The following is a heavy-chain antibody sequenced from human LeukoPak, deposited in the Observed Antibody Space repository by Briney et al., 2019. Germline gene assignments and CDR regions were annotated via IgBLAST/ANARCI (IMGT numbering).Heavy chain of an antibody. CDR1: GFTFSTYT. Sequence: ASVKVSCKASGFTFSTYTLNWVRQAPGKGLEWISYISIGGSTIYYADSVKGRFTISRDNAKNSLYLQMNSLRAEDTAVYYCARSQLLSGYYYYYMDVWGKGTTVTVSS. CDR3: ARSQLLSGYYYYYMDV. CDR2: ISIGGSTI. V-gene: IGHV3-48*01. D-gene: IGHD2-2*01. J-gene: IGHJ6*03.